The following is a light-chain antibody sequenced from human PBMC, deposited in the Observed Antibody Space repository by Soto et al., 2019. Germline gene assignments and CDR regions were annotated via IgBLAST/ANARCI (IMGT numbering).Light chain of an antibody. CDR3: NSYAGSNNGV. CDR2: EVS. V-gene: IGLV2-8*01. J-gene: IGLJ3*02. CDR1: SSDVGGYNY. Sequence: QSALTQPPSASGSPGQSVTISCTGTSSDVGGYNYVSWFQQHPGKAPKLMIYEVSKRPSGVAGRFSGSKSGNTASLTVSGLQAEDEADYYCNSYAGSNNGVFGGGTKVTVL.